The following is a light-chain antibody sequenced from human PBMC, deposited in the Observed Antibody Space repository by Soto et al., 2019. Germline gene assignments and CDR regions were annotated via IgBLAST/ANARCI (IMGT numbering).Light chain of an antibody. J-gene: IGLJ1*01. CDR1: SSNIGEGYD. Sequence: QAVVTQPPSVSGAPGQRVTISCTGSSSNIGEGYDVHWYQHLPGTAPKLLIYGNSNRPSGVPDRFSGSKSGNTASLTVSGLQAEDEADYYCSSYAGSSNVFGTGTKLTVL. CDR2: GNS. V-gene: IGLV1-40*01. CDR3: SSYAGSSNV.